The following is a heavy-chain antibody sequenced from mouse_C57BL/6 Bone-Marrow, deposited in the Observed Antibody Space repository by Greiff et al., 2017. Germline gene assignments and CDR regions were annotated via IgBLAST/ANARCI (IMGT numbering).Heavy chain of an antibody. CDR3: ARANWDVDY. CDR2: IAPSDSYT. CDR1: GYTFTSYW. Sequence: QVQLQQPGAELVRPGASVTLSCKASGYTFTSYWMQWVKQRPGQGLAWIGEIAPSDSYTNYNPKFKGKATVTVDTSASTAYLQLSSLTSEDSAVYYCARANWDVDYWGQGTTLTVSS. V-gene: IGHV1-50*01. D-gene: IGHD4-1*01. J-gene: IGHJ2*01.